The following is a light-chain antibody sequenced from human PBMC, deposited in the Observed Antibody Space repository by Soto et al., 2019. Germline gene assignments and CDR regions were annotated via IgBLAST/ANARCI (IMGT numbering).Light chain of an antibody. CDR1: SGSIASNY. J-gene: IGLJ2*01. Sequence: NFMLTQPHSVSESPGKTVTISCTRSSGSIASNYVQWYQQRPGSSPTTVIYEDNRRPSGVPDRFSGSIDSSSNSASLTISGLKTEDEADYYCQSYDSSNQVFGGGTKVTDL. CDR3: QSYDSSNQV. CDR2: EDN. V-gene: IGLV6-57*01.